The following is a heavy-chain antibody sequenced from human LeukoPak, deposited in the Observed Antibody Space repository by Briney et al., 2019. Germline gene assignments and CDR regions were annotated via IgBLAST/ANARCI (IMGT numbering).Heavy chain of an antibody. CDR1: GYRFTSYW. CDR2: INPGDSDT. Sequence: GESLKISCKDSGYRFTSYWIGWVRQRPGKGLEWMEIINPGDSDTRYSPSFQGQVTISADESISTAYLQWSSLKASDTAIYYCARLGGGIQLWTHFDYWGQGTLVTVSS. J-gene: IGHJ4*02. CDR3: ARLGGGIQLWTHFDY. V-gene: IGHV5-51*01. D-gene: IGHD5-18*01.